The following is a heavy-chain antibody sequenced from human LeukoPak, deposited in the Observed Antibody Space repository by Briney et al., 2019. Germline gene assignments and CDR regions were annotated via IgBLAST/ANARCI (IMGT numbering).Heavy chain of an antibody. V-gene: IGHV4-30-4*01. CDR1: GGSISSGDYY. D-gene: IGHD6-13*01. CDR2: IYYSGST. CDR3: ARFSIIAAASFDY. J-gene: IGHJ4*02. Sequence: PSETLSLTCTVSGGSISSGDYYWSWIRQPPGKGLEWIGYIYYSGSTYYNPSLKSRVTISVDTSKNQFSLKLSSMTAADTAVYYCARFSIIAAASFDYWGQGTLVTVSS.